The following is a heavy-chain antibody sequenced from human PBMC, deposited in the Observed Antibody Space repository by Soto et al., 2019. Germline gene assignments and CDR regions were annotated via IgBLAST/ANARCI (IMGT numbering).Heavy chain of an antibody. CDR1: GFTFSSYS. CDR2: ISSSSSYI. V-gene: IGHV3-21*01. D-gene: IGHD1-7*01. Sequence: GGSLRLSCAASGFTFSSYSMNWVRQAPGKGLEWVSSISSSSSYIYYADSVKGRFTISRDNAKNSLYLQMNSLRAEDTAVYYCARDRGNWNYYPNWFDPWGQGTLVTVSS. CDR3: ARDRGNWNYYPNWFDP. J-gene: IGHJ5*02.